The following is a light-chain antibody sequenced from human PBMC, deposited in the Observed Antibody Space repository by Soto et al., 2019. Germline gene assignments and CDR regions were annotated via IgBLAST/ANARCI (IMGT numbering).Light chain of an antibody. CDR1: QSISTY. Sequence: DIQMTQSPSSLSAAVGFTFTITCRASQSISTYLNCYQQNPGKAPELLIYAASSLQSGVPSRFSGSGSGTDFTLTISRLEPEDFAVFYCQHYGSSPLITFGRGTRLE. J-gene: IGKJ5*01. CDR3: QHYGSSPLIT. CDR2: AAS. V-gene: IGKV1-39*01.